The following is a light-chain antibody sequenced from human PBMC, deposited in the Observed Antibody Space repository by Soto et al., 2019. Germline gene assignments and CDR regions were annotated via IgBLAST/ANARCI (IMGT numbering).Light chain of an antibody. J-gene: IGKJ4*01. CDR2: DAS. Sequence: DIQITQSPSSPSASVGGRVNITFRASQSISTSVNWYQQKPGNAPQLLIYDASRLQSGVPSRFGGSGSGTEFTLTISSLHPEDFATYYCQESYTTLTFGGGTKVDIK. V-gene: IGKV1-39*01. CDR1: QSISTS. CDR3: QESYTTLT.